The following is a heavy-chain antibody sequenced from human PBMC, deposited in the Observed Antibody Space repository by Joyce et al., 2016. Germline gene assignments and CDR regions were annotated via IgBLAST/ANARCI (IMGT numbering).Heavy chain of an antibody. CDR3: GGWRI. J-gene: IGHJ4*02. D-gene: IGHD3-16*01. Sequence: EVQLVESGGGLVEPVGSLRLSCAASGFPCSNAWMTWIRQAAGKGLEWVGFNKSKTNGGTTGYGAPVKGRFTISRDDSKSTLYLQMNSLKSEDTAVYYCGGWRIWGQGTLVTVYS. CDR2: NKSKTNGGTT. CDR1: GFPCSNAW. V-gene: IGHV3-15*01.